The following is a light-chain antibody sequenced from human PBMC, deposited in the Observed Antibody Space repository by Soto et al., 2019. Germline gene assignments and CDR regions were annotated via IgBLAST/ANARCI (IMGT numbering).Light chain of an antibody. Sequence: DIQMTQSPSTLSASVGDRVTITCRASQSISSWLAWYQQKPGKAPKLLIYKASSLESGVPSRFSGGGSGAEFTLTISSLQPDEFATYHCQQYTSLYTFGQGTKLEIK. J-gene: IGKJ2*01. CDR3: QQYTSLYT. CDR1: QSISSW. V-gene: IGKV1-5*03. CDR2: KAS.